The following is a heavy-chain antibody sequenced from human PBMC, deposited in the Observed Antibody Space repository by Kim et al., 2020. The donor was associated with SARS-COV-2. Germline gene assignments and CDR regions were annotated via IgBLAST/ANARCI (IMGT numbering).Heavy chain of an antibody. V-gene: IGHV3-33*01. D-gene: IGHD4-17*01. Sequence: GGSLRLSCAASGFTFSSYGMHWVRQAPGKGLEWVAVIWYDGSNKYYADSVKGRFTISRDNSKNTLYLQMNSLRAEDTAVYYCARSLYGDSRSPLDYWGQGTLVTVSS. CDR2: IWYDGSNK. J-gene: IGHJ4*02. CDR1: GFTFSSYG. CDR3: ARSLYGDSRSPLDY.